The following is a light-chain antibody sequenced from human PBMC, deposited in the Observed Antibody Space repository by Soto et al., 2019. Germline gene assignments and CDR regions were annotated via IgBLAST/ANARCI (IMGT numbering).Light chain of an antibody. CDR2: DAF. CDR3: QQRSNWPQT. J-gene: IGKJ2*01. Sequence: DIVLTQSPATLSLSPGERATLSCRASQSVATTLAWYHQKPGQSPRLLIYDAFKRATGIPARFSGRGSETEFTLTIRSLESEDFAVYYCQQRSNWPQTFGLGTKVEMK. CDR1: QSVATT. V-gene: IGKV3-11*01.